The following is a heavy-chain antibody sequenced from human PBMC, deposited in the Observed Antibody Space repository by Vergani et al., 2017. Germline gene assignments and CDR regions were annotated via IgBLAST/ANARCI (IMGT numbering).Heavy chain of an antibody. J-gene: IGHJ6*03. CDR2: ISGPGLST. V-gene: IGHV3-23*01. CDR1: GFTFSNSA. CDR3: AKGQVPAATPYYYYYMDV. Sequence: EVQLLESGGGLVQPGGSLRLSCAASGFTFSNSAVSWVRQAPGRGLAWVSSISGPGLSTYYADSVKGRFSISRDNAKNSLYLQMNSLRAEDTALYYCAKGQVPAATPYYYYYMDVWGKGTTVTVSS. D-gene: IGHD2-2*01.